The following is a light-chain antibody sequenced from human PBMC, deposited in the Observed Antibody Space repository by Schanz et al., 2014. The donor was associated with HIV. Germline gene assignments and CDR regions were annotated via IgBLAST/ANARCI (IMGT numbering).Light chain of an antibody. CDR1: SSDIGYYKL. Sequence: QSVLTQPASVSGSPGQSITISCTGTSSDIGYYKLVSWYQQYPGKAPKLIIFEVNKRPSGVSNRFSGSKSGDTASLTISGLQPEDEADYYCNSYSHSNTYVFGSGTKVTVL. J-gene: IGLJ1*01. V-gene: IGLV2-14*02. CDR2: EVN. CDR3: NSYSHSNTYV.